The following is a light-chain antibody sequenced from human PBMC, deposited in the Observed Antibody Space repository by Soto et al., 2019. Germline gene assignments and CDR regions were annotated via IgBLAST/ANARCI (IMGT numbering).Light chain of an antibody. CDR2: DVS. J-gene: IGKJ5*01. CDR1: QDIRGA. Sequence: AIQLTQSPSSLSASVGDRVTITCRASQDIRGALAWYQQKPGKAPKFLIFDVSTLQSGVPSRFSGSGSGTDFTLTISSLPPEDFGTYYCQQFNTYPITFGQGTRLEIK. CDR3: QQFNTYPIT. V-gene: IGKV1-13*02.